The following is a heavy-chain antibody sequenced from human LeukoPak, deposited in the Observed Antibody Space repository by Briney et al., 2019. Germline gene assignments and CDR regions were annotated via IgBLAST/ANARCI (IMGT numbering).Heavy chain of an antibody. J-gene: IGHJ4*02. CDR1: GFTFSSYW. D-gene: IGHD1-26*01. CDR2: IKQDGSEK. Sequence: GGSLRLSCAASGFTFSSYWMSWVRQAPGKGLEWVANIKQDGSEKYYVDSVKGRFTISRENGKNSLYLQMHSLRAEDTAVYYCARPPGGSRGDYFDYWGQGTLVTVSS. V-gene: IGHV3-7*01. CDR3: ARPPGGSRGDYFDY.